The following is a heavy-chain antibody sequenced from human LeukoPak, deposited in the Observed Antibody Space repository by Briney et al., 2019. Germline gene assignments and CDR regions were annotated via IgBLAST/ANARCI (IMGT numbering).Heavy chain of an antibody. Sequence: GGSLRLSCAASGFTFRSYVVSWVRQAPGKGLEWVSSISSSSSYIYYGDSVQGRFTISRDNAKNSLFLQMNSLRAEDTAVYYCAREEDYPYFDNWGQGTLVTVSS. J-gene: IGHJ4*02. CDR1: GFTFRSYV. V-gene: IGHV3-21*01. CDR3: AREEDYPYFDN. D-gene: IGHD3-16*01. CDR2: ISSSSSYI.